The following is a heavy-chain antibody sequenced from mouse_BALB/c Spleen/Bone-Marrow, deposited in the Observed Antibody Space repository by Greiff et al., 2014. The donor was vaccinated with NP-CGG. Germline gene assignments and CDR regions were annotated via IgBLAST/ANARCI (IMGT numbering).Heavy chain of an antibody. CDR1: GFNIKDTY. D-gene: IGHD1-2*01. CDR2: IDPANGNT. Sequence: EVQLVESGAELVKPGASVKLSCTASGFNIKDTYMHWVKQRPEQGLEWIGRIDPANGNTKYDPKFQGKATITADTSSNTAYLQLSSLTSEDTAVYYCARYYYGYYFDYWGQGTTLTVSS. CDR3: ARYYYGYYFDY. J-gene: IGHJ2*01. V-gene: IGHV14-3*02.